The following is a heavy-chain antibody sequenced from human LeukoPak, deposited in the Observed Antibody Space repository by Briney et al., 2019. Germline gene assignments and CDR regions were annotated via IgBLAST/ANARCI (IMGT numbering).Heavy chain of an antibody. D-gene: IGHD3-22*01. V-gene: IGHV3-13*05. J-gene: IGHJ4*02. Sequence: GGSLRLSCAASGFTFSSYDMHWVRQATGKGLEWVSAIGTAGDPYNPGSVKGRFTISRENAKNSLYLQMNSLRAGDTAVYYCARGVYDSSGYYSYFDYWGQGTLVTVSS. CDR3: ARGVYDSSGYYSYFDY. CDR2: IGTAGDP. CDR1: GFTFSSYD.